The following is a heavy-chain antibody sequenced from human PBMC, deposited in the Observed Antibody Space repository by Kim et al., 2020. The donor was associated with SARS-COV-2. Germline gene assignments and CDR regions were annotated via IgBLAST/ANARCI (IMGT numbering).Heavy chain of an antibody. CDR1: GGTFSSYA. CDR3: ARDLPTQLTLNAFDI. V-gene: IGHV1-69*13. CDR2: IIPIFGTA. J-gene: IGHJ3*02. D-gene: IGHD1-1*01. Sequence: SVKVSCKASGGTFSSYAISWVRQAPGQGLEWMGGIIPIFGTANYAQKFQGRVTITADESTSTAYMELSSLRSEDTAVYYCARDLPTQLTLNAFDIWGQGTMVTVSS.